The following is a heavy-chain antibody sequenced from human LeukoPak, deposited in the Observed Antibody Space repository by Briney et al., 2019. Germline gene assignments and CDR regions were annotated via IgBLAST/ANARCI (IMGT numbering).Heavy chain of an antibody. CDR2: ISGSGGST. V-gene: IGHV3-23*01. Sequence: PGGSLRLSCAASVFTFSSYAMSWVRQAPGKGLEWVSAISGSGGSTYYADSVKGRFTISRDNSKNTLYLQMNSPRAEDTAVYYCVKCRGYSAYEIFDYWGQGTLVTVSS. D-gene: IGHD5-12*01. CDR1: VFTFSSYA. CDR3: VKCRGYSAYEIFDY. J-gene: IGHJ4*02.